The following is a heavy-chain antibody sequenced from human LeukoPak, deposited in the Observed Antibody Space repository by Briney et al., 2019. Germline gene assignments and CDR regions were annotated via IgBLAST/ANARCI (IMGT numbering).Heavy chain of an antibody. CDR2: IKQDGSEK. Sequence: PGGSLRLSCAASGFTFSSYWMSWVRQAPGKGLERVANIKQDGSEKYYVDSVKGRYTISRDNAKNSLYLQMNSLRAEDTAVYYCARGDVAAGFDYWGQGTLVTVSS. D-gene: IGHD6-13*01. V-gene: IGHV3-7*01. CDR1: GFTFSSYW. CDR3: ARGDVAAGFDY. J-gene: IGHJ4*02.